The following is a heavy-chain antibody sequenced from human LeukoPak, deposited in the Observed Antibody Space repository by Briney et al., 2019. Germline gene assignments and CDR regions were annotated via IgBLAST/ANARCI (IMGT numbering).Heavy chain of an antibody. CDR3: ARDLLSSWFRSDYYMDV. V-gene: IGHV3-30*02. CDR2: IRYDGSYQ. CDR1: GFSFSTYG. J-gene: IGHJ6*03. Sequence: GGSLRLSCAVSGFSFSTYGMHWVRQAPGKGLEWVTFIRYDGSYQYYADSVKGRFTISRDNAKNSLYLQMNSLRAEDTAVYYCARDLLSSWFRSDYYMDVWGKGTTVTVSS. D-gene: IGHD6-13*01.